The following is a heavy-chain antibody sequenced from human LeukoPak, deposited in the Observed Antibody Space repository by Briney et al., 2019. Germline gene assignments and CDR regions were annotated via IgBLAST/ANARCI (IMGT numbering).Heavy chain of an antibody. CDR1: GFTFSSYA. Sequence: PGGSLRLSCAASGFTFSSYAMSGVRQAPGKGLEWGSAISGIGGSTYYADSVKGRFTTSRDNSKNTLYLQMNSLRAEDTAVYYCAELARGPTARDYWGQGTLVTVSS. D-gene: IGHD3-10*01. CDR3: AELARGPTARDY. V-gene: IGHV3-23*01. J-gene: IGHJ4*02. CDR2: ISGIGGST.